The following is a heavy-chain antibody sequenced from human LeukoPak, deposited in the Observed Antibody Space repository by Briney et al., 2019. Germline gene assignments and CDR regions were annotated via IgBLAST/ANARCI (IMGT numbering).Heavy chain of an antibody. CDR1: GFTFSSYG. J-gene: IGHJ3*02. CDR2: ISYDGSNK. D-gene: IGHD3-10*01. Sequence: GGSLRLSCAASGFTFSSYGMQWLRQAPGKGLEWVAVISYDGSNKYYADSVKGRFTIYRDNSKNKLYLQMNSLRAEDTAVYYCAKDLGGRGVGAFHIWGQETMVSVSS. CDR3: AKDLGGRGVGAFHI. V-gene: IGHV3-30*18.